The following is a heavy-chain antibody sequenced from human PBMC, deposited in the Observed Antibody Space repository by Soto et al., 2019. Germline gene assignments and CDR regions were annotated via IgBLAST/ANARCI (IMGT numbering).Heavy chain of an antibody. D-gene: IGHD2-15*01. CDR3: ARGGCSGCSFYSGRWIYSFDY. CDR2: ISSSGSTI. V-gene: IGHV3-11*01. CDR1: GFTFGDYY. Sequence: GGALRLSWAASGFTFGDYYMSWIRQAPGKGTEWVSYISSSGSTIYYADSVKGRFTISRDNAKNSLYLQMNSLRAEDTAVYYCARGGCSGCSFYSGRWIYSFDYWCQGPLVSVS. J-gene: IGHJ4*02.